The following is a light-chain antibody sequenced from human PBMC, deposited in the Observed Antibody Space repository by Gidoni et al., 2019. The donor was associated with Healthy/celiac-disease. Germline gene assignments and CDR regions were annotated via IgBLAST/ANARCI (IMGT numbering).Light chain of an antibody. CDR2: AAS. CDR3: QQLNSYPLT. J-gene: IGKJ4*01. V-gene: IGKV1-9*01. CDR1: QGISSY. Sequence: DIQLTQSPSFLSASVGDRVTITCRASQGISSYLAWYQQKPGKAHKLLIYAASTLQSGVPSSFSGSGSGTEFTLMISSLQPEDFETYYCQQLNSYPLTFGGGTKVEIK.